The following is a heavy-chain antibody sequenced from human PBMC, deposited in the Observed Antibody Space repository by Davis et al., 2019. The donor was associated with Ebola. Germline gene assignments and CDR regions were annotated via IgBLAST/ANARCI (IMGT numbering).Heavy chain of an antibody. CDR3: ARAITMIVVTNWFDP. V-gene: IGHV1-18*01. D-gene: IGHD3-22*01. Sequence: ASVKVSCKASGYTFTSYGISWVRQAPGQGLEWMGWISAYNGNTNYAQKLQGRVTMTTDTSTSTAYMELRSLRSDDTAMYYCARAITMIVVTNWFDPWGQGTLVTVSS. CDR2: ISAYNGNT. CDR1: GYTFTSYG. J-gene: IGHJ5*02.